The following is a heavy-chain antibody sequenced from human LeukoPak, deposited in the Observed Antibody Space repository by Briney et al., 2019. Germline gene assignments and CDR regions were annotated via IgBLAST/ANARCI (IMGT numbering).Heavy chain of an antibody. J-gene: IGHJ4*02. CDR1: DYSISSGYY. Sequence: PSETLSLTCTVSDYSISSGYYWGWIRQPPGKGLEWIGSIYHSGSTYYNPSLKSRVTISVDTSKNQFSLKLSSVTAADTAVYYCARGTVGATVYYFDYWGQGTLSPSPQ. CDR2: IYHSGST. V-gene: IGHV4-38-2*02. CDR3: ARGTVGATVYYFDY. D-gene: IGHD1-26*01.